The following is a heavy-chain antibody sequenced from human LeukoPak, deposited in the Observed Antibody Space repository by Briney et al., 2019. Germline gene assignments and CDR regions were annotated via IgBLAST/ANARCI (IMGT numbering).Heavy chain of an antibody. CDR2: ISGSSTSK. CDR1: GFTFRTFT. CDR3: AIGDSSGYWFSLDY. J-gene: IGHJ4*02. D-gene: IGHD3-22*01. Sequence: GGSLRLSCVASGFTFRTFTMTWVRQAPGKGLEWISYISGSSTSKQYADSVKGRFTISRDNTKNSLFPQMNSLRDEDTAVYYCAIGDSSGYWFSLDYWGQGTLVTVSS. V-gene: IGHV3-48*02.